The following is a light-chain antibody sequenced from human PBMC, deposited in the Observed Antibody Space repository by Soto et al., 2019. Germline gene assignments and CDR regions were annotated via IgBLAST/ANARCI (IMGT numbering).Light chain of an antibody. CDR1: QTVADS. CDR2: GAS. J-gene: IGKJ4*01. V-gene: IGKV3-15*01. CDR3: QQYYDWPLT. Sequence: EIVLTQSPVTLSLSPGERATLSCRASQTVADSLVWYKQKPGQPPRPLIKGASTRATGIPARFSGRGSGTEFTLTISSLQSEDFEVYYCQQYYDWPLTFGGGTKVNIK.